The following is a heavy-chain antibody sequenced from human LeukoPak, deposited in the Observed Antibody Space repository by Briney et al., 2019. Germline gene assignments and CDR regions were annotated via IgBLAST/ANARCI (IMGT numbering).Heavy chain of an antibody. D-gene: IGHD3-22*01. CDR1: GGSISSYY. J-gene: IGHJ2*01. Sequence: PSETLSLTCTVSGGSISSYYWSWIRQPPGKGLEWIGSMYHSGSTNYNPSLKSRVTVSVDTSKNQFSLRLSAVAAADTAVYYCAREQHYYDGSGFTNWYLDLWGRGTLVTVSS. CDR3: AREQHYYDGSGFTNWYLDL. CDR2: MYHSGST. V-gene: IGHV4-59*01.